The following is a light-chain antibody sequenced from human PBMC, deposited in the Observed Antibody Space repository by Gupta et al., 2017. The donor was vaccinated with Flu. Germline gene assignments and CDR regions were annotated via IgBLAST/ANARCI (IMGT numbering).Light chain of an antibody. CDR3: QQYGSSPRT. V-gene: IGKV3-20*01. Sequence: THFPGTLSLSPGERATLSCRASQSVSSSYLAWYQQKPGQAPRLLIYGASSRATGIPDRFSGSGSGTDFTLTISRLEPEDFAVYYCQQYGSSPRTFGQGTKLEIK. CDR1: QSVSSSY. J-gene: IGKJ2*01. CDR2: GAS.